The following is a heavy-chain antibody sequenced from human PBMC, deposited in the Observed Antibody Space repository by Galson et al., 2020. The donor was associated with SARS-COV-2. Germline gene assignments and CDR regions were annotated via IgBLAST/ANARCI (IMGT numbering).Heavy chain of an antibody. CDR1: GGSFSGYY. J-gene: IGHJ3*01. V-gene: IGHV4-34*01. CDR3: ARALIGGSYFC. CDR2: INHSGST. Sequence: SQASETLSLTCAVYGGSFSGYYWSWIRQPPGKGLEWIGEINHSGSTNYNPSLKSRVTISVDTSKNQFSLKLSSVTAADTAVYYCARALIGGSYFCWGQGTMVTVSS. D-gene: IGHD1-26*01.